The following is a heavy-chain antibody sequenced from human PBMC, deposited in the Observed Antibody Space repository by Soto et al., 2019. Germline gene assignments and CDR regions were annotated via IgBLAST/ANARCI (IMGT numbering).Heavy chain of an antibody. D-gene: IGHD3-10*01. CDR3: ARVGAAGNYYYGMDV. Sequence: PGGSLRLSCAASGFTFSSYAMHWVRQAPGKGLEWVAVISYDGSNKYYADSVKGRFAISRDNSKNTLYLQMNSLRAEDTAVYYCARVGAAGNYYYGMDVWGQGTTVTVYS. V-gene: IGHV3-30*09. CDR2: ISYDGSNK. CDR1: GFTFSSYA. J-gene: IGHJ6*02.